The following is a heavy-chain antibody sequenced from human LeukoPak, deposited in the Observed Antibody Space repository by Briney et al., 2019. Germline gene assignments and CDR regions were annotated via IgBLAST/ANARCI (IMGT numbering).Heavy chain of an antibody. J-gene: IGHJ4*02. CDR2: ISDTGGNP. D-gene: IGHD3/OR15-3a*01. V-gene: IGHV3-23*01. CDR1: GFTFTSYS. CDR3: AKGTVHDC. Sequence: GGSLRLSCAASGFTFTSYSMNWVRQAPGKGLEWVSGISDTGGNPYYADSVKGRFTISRDKSKNTLDLQMNSLRAEDTAVYYCAKGTVHDCWGQGTLVTVS.